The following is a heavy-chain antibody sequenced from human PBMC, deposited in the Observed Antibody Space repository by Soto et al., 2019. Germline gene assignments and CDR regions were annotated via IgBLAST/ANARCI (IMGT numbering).Heavy chain of an antibody. D-gene: IGHD6-19*01. CDR2: IWYDGSNK. J-gene: IGHJ4*02. V-gene: IGHV3-33*01. CDR1: GLTLSSHG. CDR3: ARYFRGSGRYFFDY. Sequence: HGGSMGHGFASSGLTLSSHGMPWVRQAPGKGLEWVAVIWYDGSNKYYGDSVQGRFTISRDNAKDSLYLQMNSLRGEDTAVYYCARYFRGSGRYFFDYSGQGTLVTVSS.